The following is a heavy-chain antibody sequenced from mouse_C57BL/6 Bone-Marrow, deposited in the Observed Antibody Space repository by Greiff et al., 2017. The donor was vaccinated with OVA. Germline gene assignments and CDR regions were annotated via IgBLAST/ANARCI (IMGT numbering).Heavy chain of an antibody. J-gene: IGHJ3*01. D-gene: IGHD2-4*01. CDR2: INPSSGYT. Sequence: QVQLQQSGAELAKPGASVKLSCKASGYTFTSYWMHWVKQRPGQGLEWIGYINPSSGYTKYNQKFKDKATLTADKSSSTAYMQLSSLTYEDSAVYYCARSPYDYDSWFAYWGQGTLVTVSA. CDR1: GYTFTSYW. V-gene: IGHV1-7*01. CDR3: ARSPYDYDSWFAY.